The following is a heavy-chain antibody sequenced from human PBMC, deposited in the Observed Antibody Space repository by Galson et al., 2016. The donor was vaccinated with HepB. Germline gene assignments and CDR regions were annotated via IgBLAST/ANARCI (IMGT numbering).Heavy chain of an antibody. CDR3: ARVKWLRSPFDM. D-gene: IGHD5-12*01. J-gene: IGHJ3*02. V-gene: IGHV1-46*03. CDR1: GYSFTGYY. CDR2: INPSGGST. Sequence: SVKVSCKASGYSFTGYYMHWVRQAPGQGLEWMGMINPSGGSTTYTQKLLGRVTMTRDMSTSTVYMELRSLRSEDTAVYYCARVKWLRSPFDMWGQGTMVTVSS.